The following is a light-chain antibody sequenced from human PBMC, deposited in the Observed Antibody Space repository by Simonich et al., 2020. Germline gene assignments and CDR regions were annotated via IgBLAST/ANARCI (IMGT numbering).Light chain of an antibody. Sequence: DIQMTQSPSSLSASVGDRVTITCRASQSISSWFAWYQQKPGKAPKLLIYKESSLESGVPSRFSGSGSGTEFTLTISSLQPDDFATYYCQQYNSYSRYTFGQGTKLEIK. J-gene: IGKJ2*01. CDR2: KES. CDR1: QSISSW. V-gene: IGKV1-5*03. CDR3: QQYNSYSRYT.